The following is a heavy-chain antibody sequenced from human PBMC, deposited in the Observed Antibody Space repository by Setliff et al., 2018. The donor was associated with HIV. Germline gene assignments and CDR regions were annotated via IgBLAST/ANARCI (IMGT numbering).Heavy chain of an antibody. J-gene: IGHJ5*02. CDR3: ALPYCGGGNCWSSASLPPAGWFDP. D-gene: IGHD2-15*01. CDR2: ISPETRDP. Sequence: ASVKVSCKASEYTLSTYALNWARQAPGQGLEWMGWISPETRDPTYAQGFRGRCVFTLDTSVNTAYLQISNLRSEDTAVYYCALPYCGGGNCWSSASLPPAGWFDPWGQGTLVTVSS. V-gene: IGHV7-4-1*02. CDR1: EYTLSTYA.